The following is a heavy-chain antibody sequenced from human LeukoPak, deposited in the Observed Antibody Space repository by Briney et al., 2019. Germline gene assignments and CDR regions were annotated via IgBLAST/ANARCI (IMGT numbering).Heavy chain of an antibody. V-gene: IGHV3-23*01. CDR3: AKGTYYDILTPFDY. CDR1: GFTFSSYA. CDR2: ISGSGGST. Sequence: PGGSLRLSCAASGFTFSSYAMSWVRQAPVKGLEWVSAISGSGGSTYYADSVKGRFTISRDNSKNTLYLQMNSLRAEDTAVYYCAKGTYYDILTPFDYWGQGTLVTVSS. J-gene: IGHJ4*02. D-gene: IGHD3-9*01.